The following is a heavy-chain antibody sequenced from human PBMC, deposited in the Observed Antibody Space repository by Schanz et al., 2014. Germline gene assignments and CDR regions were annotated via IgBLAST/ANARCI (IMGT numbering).Heavy chain of an antibody. D-gene: IGHD2-2*01. CDR2: ISHSGGSK. CDR1: GFDFNSYS. J-gene: IGHJ4*02. V-gene: IGHV3-23*04. CDR3: AKDSTHIDIVLVPTAIDY. Sequence: EVQLVESGGGLVQPGGSLRLSCEASGFDFNSYSMNWVRQAPGKGLEWVSSISHSGGSKYYADSVKGRFTISRDNSKNTLYLHMNTLRSEDTAVYYCAKDSTHIDIVLVPTAIDYWGQGTLVTVSS.